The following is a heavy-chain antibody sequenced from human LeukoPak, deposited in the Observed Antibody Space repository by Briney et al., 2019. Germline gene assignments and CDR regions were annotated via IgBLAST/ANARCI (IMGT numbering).Heavy chain of an antibody. CDR1: GFTFSNYG. CDR2: IDGTSSVT. D-gene: IGHD2-15*01. Sequence: PGRSLRLSCAASGFTFSNYGMHWVRQAPGRGLEWISYIDGTSSVTKYADSLKGRFTISRDNAKSSLYLLINSLRAEDTAIYYCARRGTTYCTVDSCHPNWFDPWGQGTLVTVSS. J-gene: IGHJ5*02. CDR3: ARRGTTYCTVDSCHPNWFDP. V-gene: IGHV3-48*04.